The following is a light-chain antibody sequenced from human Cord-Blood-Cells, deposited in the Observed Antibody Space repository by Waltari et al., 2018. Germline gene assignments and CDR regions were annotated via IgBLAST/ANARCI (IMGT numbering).Light chain of an antibody. J-gene: IGLJ1*01. V-gene: IGLV1-47*01. CDR1: SLTIGSNY. CDR3: AAWDDSLSGYV. CDR2: RNN. Sequence: QSVLTQPPSASGTPGQRVTISCSGSSLTIGSNYVYWYQQLPGTAPKLLIYRNNRRPSGVPDRFSGSKSGTSASLAISGLRSEDEADYYCAAWDDSLSGYVFGTGTKVTVL.